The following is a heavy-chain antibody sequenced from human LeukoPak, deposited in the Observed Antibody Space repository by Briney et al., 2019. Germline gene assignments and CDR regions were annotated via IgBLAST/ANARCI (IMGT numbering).Heavy chain of an antibody. CDR1: GFTFSSYA. V-gene: IGHV3-23*01. CDR3: AKDGRYCSGGSCSGWFDP. Sequence: GGPLRLSCAASGFTFSSYAMSWVRQAPGKGLEWVSAISGSGGSTYYADSVKGRFTISRDNSKNTLYLQMNSLRAEDTAVYYCAKDGRYCSGGSCSGWFDPWGQGTLVTVSS. CDR2: ISGSGGST. J-gene: IGHJ5*02. D-gene: IGHD2-15*01.